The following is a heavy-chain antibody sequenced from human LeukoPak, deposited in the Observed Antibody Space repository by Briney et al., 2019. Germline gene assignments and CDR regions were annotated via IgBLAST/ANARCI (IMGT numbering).Heavy chain of an antibody. Sequence: SVKVSCKASAYTFTGYYMHWVRQAPGQGLEWMGGIIPIFGTANYAQKFQGRVTITADESTSTAYMELSSLRSEDTAVYYCARLTYYYDSSGAGGMDVWGQGTTVTVSS. V-gene: IGHV1-69*13. CDR2: IIPIFGTA. D-gene: IGHD3-22*01. J-gene: IGHJ6*02. CDR1: AYTFTGYY. CDR3: ARLTYYYDSSGAGGMDV.